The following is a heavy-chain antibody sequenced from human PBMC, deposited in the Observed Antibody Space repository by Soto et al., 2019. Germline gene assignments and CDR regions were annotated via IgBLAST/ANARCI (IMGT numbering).Heavy chain of an antibody. V-gene: IGHV4-59*12. CDR3: GFGRFPSPVFDI. CDR2: IYFIGST. J-gene: IGHJ3*02. Sequence: SETLSLTCTVSGGSISSYYWSWIRQPPGKGLEWIGYIYFIGSTHSTPSLKSLVTISLYTSKNQFSLRLRSVSVADTAVYYCGFGRFPSPVFDIWGPGTMVTVSS. CDR1: GGSISSYY. D-gene: IGHD3-10*01.